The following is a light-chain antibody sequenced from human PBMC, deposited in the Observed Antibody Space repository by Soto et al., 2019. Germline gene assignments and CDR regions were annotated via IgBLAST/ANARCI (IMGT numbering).Light chain of an antibody. Sequence: QSVLTQPASVSGSPGQSITIYCTGTSSDVGAYNYVSWYQQHPGKAPKLMIYDVNNRPSGVSNRFSGSKSGNTASLTISGLQAEDEADYYCSSYRSSSTPCVFGTGTKVTVL. J-gene: IGLJ1*01. CDR3: SSYRSSSTPCV. V-gene: IGLV2-14*01. CDR1: SSDVGAYNY. CDR2: DVN.